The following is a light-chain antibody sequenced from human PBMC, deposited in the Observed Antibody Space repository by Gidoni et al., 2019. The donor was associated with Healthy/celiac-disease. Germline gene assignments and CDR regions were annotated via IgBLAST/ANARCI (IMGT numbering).Light chain of an antibody. V-gene: IGKV3-11*01. CDR3: QQRSNRPSIT. Sequence: ELVLTQSPATLSLSPGELATLSCRASQSVSSYLAWYQQKHGQAPRLLIYDESNRATGSPARFSGSGSGTDFTITISSLEPEDDVVNYCQQRSNRPSITFGQXTRLEIK. J-gene: IGKJ5*01. CDR2: DES. CDR1: QSVSSY.